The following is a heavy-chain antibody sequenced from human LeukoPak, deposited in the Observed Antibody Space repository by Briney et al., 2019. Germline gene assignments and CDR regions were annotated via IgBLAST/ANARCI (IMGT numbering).Heavy chain of an antibody. CDR3: AKGFSSSWYNPYYFDY. D-gene: IGHD6-13*01. CDR2: ISGSGGST. Sequence: GGSLRLSCAASGFTFSSYAMSWVRQAPAKGLEWVSAISGSGGSTYYADSVKGRFTISRDNSKNTLYLQMNSLRAEDTAVYYCAKGFSSSWYNPYYFDYWGQGTLVTVSS. V-gene: IGHV3-23*01. CDR1: GFTFSSYA. J-gene: IGHJ4*02.